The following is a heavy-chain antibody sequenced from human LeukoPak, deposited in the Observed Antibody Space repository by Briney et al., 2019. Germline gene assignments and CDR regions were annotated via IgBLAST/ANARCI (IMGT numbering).Heavy chain of an antibody. CDR2: IYSGGST. CDR1: GFTVSSNY. CDR3: ARDGFFHSDIGGADAFDI. V-gene: IGHV3-66*01. D-gene: IGHD3-10*01. J-gene: IGHJ3*02. Sequence: GGSLRLSCAASGFTVSSNYMSWVRQAPGRGLEWVSVIYSGGSTYYADSVKGRFTISRDNSKNTLYLQMNSLRAEDTAVYYCARDGFFHSDIGGADAFDIWGQGTMVTVSS.